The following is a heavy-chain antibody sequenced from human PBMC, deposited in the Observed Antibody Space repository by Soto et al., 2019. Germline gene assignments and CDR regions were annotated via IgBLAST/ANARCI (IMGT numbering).Heavy chain of an antibody. CDR2: ISYDGSNK. D-gene: IGHD6-19*01. CDR1: GVTFSSYG. V-gene: IGHV3-30*18. J-gene: IGHJ6*02. Sequence: QVQLVESGGGVVQPGRSLRLSCAASGVTFSSYGMHWVRQAPGKGLEWVAVISYDGSNKYYADSVKGRFTMSRDNSKNTLYLQMSSLRAEDTAVYYCVKDGSSGWPYYYGMDVWGQGTTVTVSS. CDR3: VKDGSSGWPYYYGMDV.